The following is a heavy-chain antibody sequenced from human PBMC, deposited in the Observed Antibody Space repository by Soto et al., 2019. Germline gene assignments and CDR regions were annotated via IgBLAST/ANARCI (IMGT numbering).Heavy chain of an antibody. J-gene: IGHJ4*02. D-gene: IGHD1-26*01. CDR2: ISGSGDYT. Sequence: GGSLRLSCAASGFTFSSYTMSWVRQAPGKGLEWVSAISGSGDYTYYADSVKGRFTISRDNSKNTLYLQMNSLRAEDTAFYYCAKPQWELLDWGQGTLVTVSS. CDR1: GFTFSSYT. V-gene: IGHV3-23*01. CDR3: AKPQWELLD.